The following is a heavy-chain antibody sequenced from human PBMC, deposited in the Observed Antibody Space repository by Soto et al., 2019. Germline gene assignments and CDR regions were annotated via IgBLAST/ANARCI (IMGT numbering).Heavy chain of an antibody. Sequence: QVQLVQSGAEVKKPGSSVKVSCKASGGTFSSYAINWVRQAPGRGLEWMGGIIRIFGTPDYAQRFQGRVTITADESTSTADMEPSSLRSEDTAVYYCARQGSNEYYYYGMDVWGQGTTVTVSS. CDR3: ARQGSNEYYYYGMDV. D-gene: IGHD3-10*01. V-gene: IGHV1-69*12. CDR2: IIRIFGTP. CDR1: GGTFSSYA. J-gene: IGHJ6*02.